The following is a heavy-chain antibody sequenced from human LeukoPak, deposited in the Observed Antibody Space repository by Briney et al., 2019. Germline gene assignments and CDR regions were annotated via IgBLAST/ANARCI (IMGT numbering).Heavy chain of an antibody. D-gene: IGHD2-15*01. CDR1: GYSFTSFA. CDR2: IRGHNGNA. V-gene: IGHV1-18*01. CDR3: ARVVTPTDQFDY. J-gene: IGHJ4*02. Sequence: ASVKLSCKASGYSFTSFAISWVRQAPGQGLEWMGWIRGHNGNADYVQKFHGRATMTIDTSTTTAYMELRSLKSDDTAGYYCARVVTPTDQFDYWGQGTLVTVSA.